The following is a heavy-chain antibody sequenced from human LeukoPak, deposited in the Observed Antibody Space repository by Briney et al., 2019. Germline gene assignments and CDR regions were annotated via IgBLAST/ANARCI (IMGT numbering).Heavy chain of an antibody. D-gene: IGHD6-13*01. CDR3: AVNRIAAGIDAFDI. Sequence: ASVKVSCKASGYTFTSYYMHWVRQAPGQGLEWMGIINPSGGSTSYAQKFQGRVTMTRDMSTSTVYMELSGLRSEDTAVYYCAVNRIAAGIDAFDIWGQGTMVTVSS. CDR2: INPSGGST. J-gene: IGHJ3*02. V-gene: IGHV1-46*01. CDR1: GYTFTSYY.